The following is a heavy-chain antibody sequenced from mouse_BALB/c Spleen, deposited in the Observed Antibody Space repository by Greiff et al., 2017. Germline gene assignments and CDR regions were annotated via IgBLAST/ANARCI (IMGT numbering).Heavy chain of an antibody. CDR3: ASRSYVSYAMDY. D-gene: IGHD1-1*01. J-gene: IGHJ4*01. CDR2: ILPGSGST. Sequence: QVQLQQSGAELMKPGASVKISCKATGYTFSSYWIEWVKQRPGHGLEWIGEILPGSGSTNYNEKFKGKATFTADTSSNTAYMQLSSLTSEDSAVYYCASRSYVSYAMDYWGQGTSVTVSS. CDR1: GYTFSSYW. V-gene: IGHV1-9*01.